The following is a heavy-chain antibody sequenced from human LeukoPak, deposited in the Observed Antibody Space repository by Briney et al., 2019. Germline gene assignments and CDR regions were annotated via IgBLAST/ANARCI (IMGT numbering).Heavy chain of an antibody. CDR3: ARDLVLRGAFDI. Sequence: ASVKVSCKASGGTXSSYAISRVRQAPGQGLEWMGGIIPIFGTANYAQKFQGRVTITADESTSTAYMELSSLRSEDTAVYYCARDLVLRGAFDIWGQGTMVTVSS. V-gene: IGHV1-69*13. J-gene: IGHJ3*02. CDR2: IIPIFGTA. D-gene: IGHD6-6*01. CDR1: GGTXSSYA.